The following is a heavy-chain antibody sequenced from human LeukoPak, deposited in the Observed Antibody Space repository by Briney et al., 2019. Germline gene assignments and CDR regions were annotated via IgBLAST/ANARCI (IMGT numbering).Heavy chain of an antibody. CDR1: RYTFTDYY. D-gene: IGHD2-2*02. CDR3: AALIVPAAISGAFDI. V-gene: IGHV1-69-2*01. Sequence: ASVKVSCNVSRYTFTDYYMHWVQQAPGKGLEWMGLVDPEDGETIYAEKFQGRVTITAVTSTDTAYMELSSLRSEDTAVYYCAALIVPAAISGAFDIWGQGTMVTVSS. J-gene: IGHJ3*02. CDR2: VDPEDGET.